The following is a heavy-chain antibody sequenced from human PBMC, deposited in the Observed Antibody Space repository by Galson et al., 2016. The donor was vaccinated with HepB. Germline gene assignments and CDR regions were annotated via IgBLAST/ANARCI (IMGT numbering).Heavy chain of an antibody. CDR2: IYYSGST. D-gene: IGHD6-19*01. CDR1: GGSISSSSYY. Sequence: ETLSLTCTVSGGSISSSSYYWGWIRQPPGKGLEWIGNIYYSGSTYYNPSLRSRVTISVDTTKNQISLKLSSVTAADTAVYYCARLSGSSGWYHFDYWGQGTLVTVSS. CDR3: ARLSGSSGWYHFDY. V-gene: IGHV4-39*01. J-gene: IGHJ4*02.